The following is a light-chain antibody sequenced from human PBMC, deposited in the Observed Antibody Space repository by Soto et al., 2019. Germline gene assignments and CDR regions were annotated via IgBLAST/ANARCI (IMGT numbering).Light chain of an antibody. CDR3: SSYTSSSIRV. CDR1: SSDVGGYNY. CDR2: DVS. V-gene: IGLV2-14*01. Sequence: QSALTQPASVSGSPGQSITISCTGTSSDVGGYNYVSWYQQHPGKAPKLMIYDVSNRPSGVSNRFSGSKSGNTASLTISGLQAEHEADYYCSSYTSSSIRVFGGGTKLTVL. J-gene: IGLJ3*02.